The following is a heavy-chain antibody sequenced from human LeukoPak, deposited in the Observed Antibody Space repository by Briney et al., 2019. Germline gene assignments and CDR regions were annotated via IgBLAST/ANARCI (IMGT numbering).Heavy chain of an antibody. J-gene: IGHJ4*02. Sequence: ASVKVSCKASGYTFTSYGISWVRQAPGQGLEWMGWISAYNGDTNYAQKLQGRVTMTTDTSTSTAYMELRSLRSDDTAVYYCARDATYDFWSGYLLAGFDYWGQGTLVTVSS. D-gene: IGHD3-3*01. CDR3: ARDATYDFWSGYLLAGFDY. V-gene: IGHV1-18*01. CDR1: GYTFTSYG. CDR2: ISAYNGDT.